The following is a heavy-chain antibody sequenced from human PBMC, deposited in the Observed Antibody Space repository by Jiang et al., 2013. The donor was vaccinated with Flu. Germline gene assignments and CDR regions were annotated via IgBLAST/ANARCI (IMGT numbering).Heavy chain of an antibody. J-gene: IGHJ4*02. V-gene: IGHV4-59*11. CDR1: GDSIGSHY. CDR2: LDDGGRV. CDR3: ARDVDSLTSYLSH. D-gene: IGHD3-9*01. Sequence: PGLVKPSETLSLTCSVSGDSIGSHYWSWIRQPPGKGLEWLGYLDDGGRVNLNPSLKSRVTLSRDKSTNHFSLKLSSVTAADTAVYYCARDVDSLTSYLSHWGQGTLVTVSS.